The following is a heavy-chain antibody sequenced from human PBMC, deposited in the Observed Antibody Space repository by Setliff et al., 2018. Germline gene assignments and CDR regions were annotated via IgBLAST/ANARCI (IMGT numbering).Heavy chain of an antibody. CDR2: ISGSGGST. CDR1: GFTFSSYA. Sequence: GGSLRLSCAASGFTFSSYAISWVRQAPGKGLEWVSAISGSGGSTYYADSVKGRFTISRDNSKNTLYLQMNSLRAEDTAVYYCAKDRVPDNIWDFDSWGPGTLVTVSS. CDR3: AKDRVPDNIWDFDS. V-gene: IGHV3-23*01. J-gene: IGHJ5*01. D-gene: IGHD1-26*01.